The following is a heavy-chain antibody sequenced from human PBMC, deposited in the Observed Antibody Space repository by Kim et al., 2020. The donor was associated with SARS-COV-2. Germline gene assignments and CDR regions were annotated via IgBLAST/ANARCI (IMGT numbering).Heavy chain of an antibody. V-gene: IGHV4-30-4*01. Sequence: SETLSLTCTVSGGSISSGDYYWSWIRQPPGKGLEWIGYIYYSGSTYYNPSLKSRVTISVDTSKHQFSLKLSSVTAADTAVYYCARERLWFGELSLSGQDVWGQGTTVTVSS. D-gene: IGHD3-10*01. CDR3: ARERLWFGELSLSGQDV. J-gene: IGHJ6*02. CDR1: GGSISSGDYY. CDR2: IYYSGST.